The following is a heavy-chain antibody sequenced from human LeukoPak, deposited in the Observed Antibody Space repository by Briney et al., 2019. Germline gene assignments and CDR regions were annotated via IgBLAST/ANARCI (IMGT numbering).Heavy chain of an antibody. Sequence: SETLSLTCTVSGRSISSYYWSWIRQPPGKGLEWIGRIYTSGSTNYNPSLKSRVTMSVDTSKNQFSLKLSSVTAADTAVYYCARDLGYYGSQPLDPWGQGTLVTVSS. CDR1: GRSISSYY. CDR2: IYTSGST. V-gene: IGHV4-4*07. CDR3: ARDLGYYGSQPLDP. J-gene: IGHJ5*02. D-gene: IGHD3-10*01.